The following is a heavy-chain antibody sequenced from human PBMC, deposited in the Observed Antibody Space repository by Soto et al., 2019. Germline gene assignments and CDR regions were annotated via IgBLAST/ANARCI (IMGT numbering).Heavy chain of an antibody. D-gene: IGHD1-26*01. CDR2: ISHEGGTQ. J-gene: IGHJ4*02. V-gene: IGHV3-30*18. CDR3: AKEASPKVSRWDHY. Sequence: PGGSLRLSCAASGFTFSDYGIDWIRQAPGKGLEWVAVISHEGGTQYYADSVRGRFTVSRDNSKNILYLQMDSLRPEDTAVYFCAKEASPKVSRWDHYWGQGTMLTV. CDR1: GFTFSDYG.